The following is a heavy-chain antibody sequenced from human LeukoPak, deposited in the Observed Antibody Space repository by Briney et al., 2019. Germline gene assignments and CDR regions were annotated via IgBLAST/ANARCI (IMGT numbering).Heavy chain of an antibody. CDR1: GGSISSGGYY. Sequence: TSSETLSLTCTVSGGSISSGGYYWSWIRQHPGKGLEWIGYIYYSGSTYYNPSLKSRVTISVDTSKNQFSLKLSSVTAADTAVYYCRGYCSGGSCRLFDYWGQGTLVTVSS. V-gene: IGHV4-31*09. CDR3: RGYCSGGSCRLFDY. D-gene: IGHD2-15*01. J-gene: IGHJ4*02. CDR2: IYYSGST.